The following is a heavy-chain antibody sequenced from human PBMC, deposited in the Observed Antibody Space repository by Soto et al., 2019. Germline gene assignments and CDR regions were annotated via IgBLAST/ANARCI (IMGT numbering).Heavy chain of an antibody. CDR3: ATSDTLTGYYIPVYYYGMDV. D-gene: IGHD3-9*01. Sequence: GASVKVSCKVSGDALTEVSMHWVRQAPGKGLEWMGGFDPEDGETSYAHKLQGRVTMIEDTSTDPAYMELSSLRSEDTAVYYCATSDTLTGYYIPVYYYGMDVWGQGTTVTVSS. V-gene: IGHV1-24*01. CDR1: GDALTEVS. CDR2: FDPEDGET. J-gene: IGHJ6*02.